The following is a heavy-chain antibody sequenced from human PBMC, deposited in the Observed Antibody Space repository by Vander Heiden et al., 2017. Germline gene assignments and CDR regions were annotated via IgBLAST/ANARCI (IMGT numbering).Heavy chain of an antibody. V-gene: IGHV1-69*10. CDR1: GGTFSSYA. Sequence: QVQLVQSGAEVKKPGPSVKVSCQAFGGTFSSYAISWVRQAPGQGLEWMGGIIPIIGIANYAQKFQGRVTITADKSTSTAYMELSSLRSEDTAVYYCARKAHSSSSSYYYCYGMDVWGQGTTVTVSS. D-gene: IGHD6-6*01. CDR2: IIPIIGIA. CDR3: ARKAHSSSSSYYYCYGMDV. J-gene: IGHJ6*02.